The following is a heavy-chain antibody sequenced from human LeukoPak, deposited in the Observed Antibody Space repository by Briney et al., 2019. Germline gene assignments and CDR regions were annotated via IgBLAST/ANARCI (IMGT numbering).Heavy chain of an antibody. CDR2: INHSGST. D-gene: IGHD1-7*01. V-gene: IGHV4-34*01. CDR1: GGSFSSDY. CDR3: ARGPQTGTTRRGDKFDY. Sequence: PSETLSLTCAVYGGSFSSDYWSWIRQPPPKGLEWIGEINHSGSTNYNPSLKSRVTISVDTSKNQFSLKLSSVTAADTAVYYCARGPQTGTTRRGDKFDYWGQGTLVTVSS. J-gene: IGHJ4*02.